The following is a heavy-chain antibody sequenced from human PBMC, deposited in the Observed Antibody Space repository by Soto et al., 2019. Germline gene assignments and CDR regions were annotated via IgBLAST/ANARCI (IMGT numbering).Heavy chain of an antibody. CDR2: IYYSGST. CDR3: ASLGIQLWPPDY. V-gene: IGHV4-59*01. J-gene: IGHJ4*02. CDR1: GGSISSYY. D-gene: IGHD5-18*01. Sequence: SETLSLTCTGSGGSISSYYWSWIRQPPGKGLEWIGYIYYSGSTNYNPSLKSRVTISVDTSKNQFSLKLSSVTAADTAVYYCASLGIQLWPPDYWGQGTLVTVSS.